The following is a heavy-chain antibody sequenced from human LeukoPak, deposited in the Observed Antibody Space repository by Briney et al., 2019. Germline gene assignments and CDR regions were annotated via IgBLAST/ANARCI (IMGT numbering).Heavy chain of an antibody. CDR3: ARGFYTYDQ. V-gene: IGHV3-11*04. D-gene: IGHD5-24*01. CDR2: ISSSDNTI. CDR1: GFTFSDYY. J-gene: IGHJ5*02. Sequence: GGSLRLSCAASGFTFSDYYMSWIRQAPGKGLEWVSSISSSDNTIYYTDSVKGRFAISRDNAKNSLYLQMKSLRAEDTAVYYCARGFYTYDQWGQGILVTVSS.